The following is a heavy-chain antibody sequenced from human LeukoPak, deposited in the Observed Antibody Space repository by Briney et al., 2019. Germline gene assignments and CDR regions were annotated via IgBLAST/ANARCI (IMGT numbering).Heavy chain of an antibody. CDR3: ANNGRLVDY. CDR1: GFTFSSYA. J-gene: IGHJ4*02. V-gene: IGHV3-23*01. D-gene: IGHD1-26*01. CDR2: IHEGGEST. Sequence: PGGSLRLSCAASGFTFSSYAMSWVRQAPGKGLEWVSIIHEGGESTSYADSVKGRFTISRDNSKSMLYLQMNSLRAEDTAVYYCANNGRLVDYWGQGALVTVSS.